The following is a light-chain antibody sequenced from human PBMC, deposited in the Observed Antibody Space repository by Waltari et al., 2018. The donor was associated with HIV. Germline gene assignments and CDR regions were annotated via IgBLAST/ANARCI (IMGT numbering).Light chain of an antibody. CDR1: TSDMSSLNF. J-gene: IGLJ3*02. CDR3: SSYSPRDSVV. Sequence: HSVLTQPASVSGSPGQSITISCSGPTSDMSSLNFVSWYQQSPGRAPKLIIFEVSSRPSGIADRFPGSKSGDTASLTISALRTEDEADYFCSSYSPRDSVVFGGGTKVTVL. CDR2: EVS. V-gene: IGLV2-14*01.